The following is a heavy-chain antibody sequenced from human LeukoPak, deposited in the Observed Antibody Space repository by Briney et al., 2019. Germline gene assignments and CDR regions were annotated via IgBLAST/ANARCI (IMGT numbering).Heavy chain of an antibody. CDR3: ARTTTSSANSWFDP. D-gene: IGHD2-2*01. J-gene: IGHJ5*02. V-gene: IGHV5-51*01. CDR2: TYPGDSDT. CDR1: GYSFTSYW. Sequence: GESLKISCKGSGYSFTSYWIAWVRQMPGKGLEWMGITYPGDSDTRYSPSFQGQVTISADKSINTAYLQWSSLKASDTAMYYCARTTTSSANSWFDPWGQGTLVTVSS.